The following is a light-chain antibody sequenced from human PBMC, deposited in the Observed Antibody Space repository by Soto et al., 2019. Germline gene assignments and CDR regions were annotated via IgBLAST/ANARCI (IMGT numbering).Light chain of an antibody. CDR2: DAS. V-gene: IGKV1-5*01. J-gene: IGKJ1*01. Sequence: DIQMTQSPSTLSASVGDRVTITCRASQSISSWLAWYQQKPGKAPKLLIYDASSLESGVTSRFSGSGAGTEFTLSISSLQPDDVATYYYQQYNSYAPSTFGQGTKVEIK. CDR1: QSISSW. CDR3: QQYNSYAPST.